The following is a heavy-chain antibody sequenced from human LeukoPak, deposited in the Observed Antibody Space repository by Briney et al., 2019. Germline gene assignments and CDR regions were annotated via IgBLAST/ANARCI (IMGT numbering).Heavy chain of an antibody. J-gene: IGHJ4*02. CDR2: IIPILGIA. CDR1: GGTFSSYA. D-gene: IGHD3-9*01. CDR3: ASGFYDILTGYYAKAIFDY. Sequence: SVKVSCKASGGTFSSYAISWVRQAPGQGLEWMRRIIPILGIANYAQKFQGRVTITADKSTSTAYMELSSLRSEDTAVYYCASGFYDILTGYYAKAIFDYWGQGTLVTVSS. V-gene: IGHV1-69*04.